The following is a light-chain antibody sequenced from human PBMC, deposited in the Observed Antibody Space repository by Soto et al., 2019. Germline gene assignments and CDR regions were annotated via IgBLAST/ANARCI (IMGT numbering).Light chain of an antibody. Sequence: QSVLTQPPSVSGAPGQSVTISFPGVSSNIGAGYDVHWYQQFPGTAPKLLIYGNSNRPSGVPDRFSGSKSATSASLAITGLQAEDEADYYCQSYDSSLSGVFGSGTKVTV. CDR1: SSNIGAGYD. CDR3: QSYDSSLSGV. J-gene: IGLJ1*01. CDR2: GNS. V-gene: IGLV1-40*01.